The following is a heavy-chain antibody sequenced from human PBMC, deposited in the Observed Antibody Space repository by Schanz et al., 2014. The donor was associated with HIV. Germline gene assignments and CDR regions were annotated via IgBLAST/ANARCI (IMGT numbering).Heavy chain of an antibody. D-gene: IGHD4-17*01. CDR2: ISWNSGSI. J-gene: IGHJ4*02. V-gene: IGHV3-9*01. CDR1: GFTFDDYA. Sequence: EVQLVESGGGLVQPGRSLRLSCAASGFTFDDYAMHWVRQAPGKGLEWVSVISWNSGSIGYADSVKGRFTISRDNAKNSLYLQMNSLRAEDTALYYCACECDYGGNSCFDYWGQGTLVTVSS. CDR3: ACECDYGGNSCFDY.